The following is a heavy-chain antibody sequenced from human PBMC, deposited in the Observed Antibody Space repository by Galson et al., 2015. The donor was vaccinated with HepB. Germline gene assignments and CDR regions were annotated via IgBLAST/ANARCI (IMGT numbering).Heavy chain of an antibody. Sequence: SLRLSCAASGFTFSYYWMHWVRQAPGKGLVWVSHINSDATGTTYADSADFVKGRFTISRDNTKNTLYLQMNNLRAEDTAVYYCARGYHYGMDVWDQGTTVTVSS. CDR2: INSDATGT. V-gene: IGHV3-74*01. CDR3: ARGYHYGMDV. CDR1: GFTFSYYW. J-gene: IGHJ6*02.